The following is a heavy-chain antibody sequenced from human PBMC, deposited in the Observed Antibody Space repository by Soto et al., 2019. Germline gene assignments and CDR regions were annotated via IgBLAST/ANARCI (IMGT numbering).Heavy chain of an antibody. J-gene: IGHJ4*02. CDR1: GFAFGSYG. D-gene: IGHD6-19*01. CDR3: AKDRSSGWYWFDY. CDR2: ISYDGSNK. Sequence: QVQLVESGGGVVQPGRSLRLSCAAPGFAFGSYGMHWVRQAPGKGLEWVAVISYDGSNKYYADSVKGRFTISRDNSKNTLYLQMNSLRAEDTAVYYCAKDRSSGWYWFDYWGQGTLVTVSS. V-gene: IGHV3-30*18.